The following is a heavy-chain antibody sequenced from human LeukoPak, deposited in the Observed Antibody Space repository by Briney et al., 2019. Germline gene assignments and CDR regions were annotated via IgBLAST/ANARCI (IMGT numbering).Heavy chain of an antibody. CDR3: ASETGYYFHN. D-gene: IGHD3-9*01. J-gene: IGHJ4*02. V-gene: IGHV3-30-3*01. CDR2: ISYDGSAK. CDR1: GFTFSSYA. Sequence: PGRSLRLSCAASGFTFSSYAMHWVRQAPGKGLEWVAIISYDGSAKYYADPVKGRFTISRDNSKNTLYVQMNSLRGEDTAVYYCASETGYYFHNWGQGTLVTVSS.